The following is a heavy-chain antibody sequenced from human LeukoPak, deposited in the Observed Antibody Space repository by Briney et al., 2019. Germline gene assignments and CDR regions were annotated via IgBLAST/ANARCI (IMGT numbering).Heavy chain of an antibody. J-gene: IGHJ5*02. Sequence: SETLSLTCNVSGASMSSDGYYWNWIRQPAGQGLEWIGRLYSGGSTNYNPSLKSRVTLSVDTSKNRLSQKLSYLTAADATVFYCASAGHCANGVCRNWFGPWGQRILVSV. CDR3: ASAGHCANGVCRNWFGP. V-gene: IGHV4-61*02. CDR2: LYSGGST. CDR1: GASMSSDGYY. D-gene: IGHD2-8*01.